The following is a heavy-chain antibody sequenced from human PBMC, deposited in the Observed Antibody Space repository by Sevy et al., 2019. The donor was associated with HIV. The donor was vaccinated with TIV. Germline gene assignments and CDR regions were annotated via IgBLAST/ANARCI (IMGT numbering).Heavy chain of an antibody. J-gene: IGHJ4*02. CDR1: GFTFSNYA. CDR2: IRYDGTHK. V-gene: IGHV3-30*02. Sequence: GGSLRLSCVASGFTFSNYAMHWVRQAPGKGLEWVACIRYDGTHKGYGDPVKGRLTISRDNAKNTVYLQMTSLRPEDTAVYYCTKDVASPKPLYYFDFWGQGNLVTVSS. CDR3: TKDVASPKPLYYFDF.